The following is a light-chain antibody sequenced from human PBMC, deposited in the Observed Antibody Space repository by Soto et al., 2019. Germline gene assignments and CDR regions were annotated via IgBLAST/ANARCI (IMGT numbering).Light chain of an antibody. V-gene: IGKV1-9*01. CDR3: QQLNSYPPYT. J-gene: IGKJ2*01. CDR1: QGISSS. CDR2: AAS. Sequence: DIQLTQSPSFLSASVGDRVTIPCRASQGISSSLAWCQQKPGKAPTLLLYAASTLQSGVPSRFSGSGSGTEFSLTISSLQPEDFATYYCQQLNSYPPYTFGQGTRLEIK.